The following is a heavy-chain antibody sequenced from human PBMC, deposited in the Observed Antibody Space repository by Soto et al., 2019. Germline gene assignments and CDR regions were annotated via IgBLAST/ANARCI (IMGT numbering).Heavy chain of an antibody. J-gene: IGHJ4*02. V-gene: IGHV2-5*02. Sequence: ITLKESGPTLVKPTQTLTLTCTFSGFSLSTSGVGVGWFRQPPGKPLQWLALIYWDDNDRYSPSLNSRLTITEDTSKDQVVLTITLMVPVDTATYYCAHRRLPPYYFDYWGQGTLVTVSS. CDR3: AHRRLPPYYFDY. CDR1: GFSLSTSGVG. CDR2: IYWDDND.